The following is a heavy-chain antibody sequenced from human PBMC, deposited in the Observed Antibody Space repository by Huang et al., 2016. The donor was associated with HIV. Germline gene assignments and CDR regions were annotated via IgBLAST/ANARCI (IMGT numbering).Heavy chain of an antibody. Sequence: QVQLVQSGAEVKKHGASVKVSCKASGYNFSSFGVSWVRQAPGQWLEWVGWISVYTGNTKFAQKFQGRLTMTTDTSTSTAYMELRSRRSDDTAGYYCARGGGIQLWLLGYYYMDVWGNGTTVTVSS. CDR2: ISVYTGNT. J-gene: IGHJ6*03. D-gene: IGHD5-18*01. V-gene: IGHV1-18*01. CDR3: ARGGGIQLWLLGYYYMDV. CDR1: GYNFSSFG.